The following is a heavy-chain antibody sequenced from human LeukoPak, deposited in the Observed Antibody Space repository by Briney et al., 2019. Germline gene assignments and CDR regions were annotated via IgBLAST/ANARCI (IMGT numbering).Heavy chain of an antibody. CDR1: GYTFTGYY. CDR3: ARHPGKVTNDWYFDL. CDR2: INPNSGGT. Sequence: ASVKVSCKASGYTFTGYYMHWVRQAPGQGLEWMGWINPNSGGTNYAQKFQGRVTMTRDTSVTTAYMELSRLSSDDTAVYYCARHPGKVTNDWYFDLWGRGTLVTVSS. D-gene: IGHD4-23*01. V-gene: IGHV1-2*02. J-gene: IGHJ2*01.